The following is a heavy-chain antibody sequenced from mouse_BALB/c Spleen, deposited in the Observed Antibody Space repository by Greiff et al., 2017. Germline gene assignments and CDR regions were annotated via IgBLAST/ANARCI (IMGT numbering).Heavy chain of an antibody. V-gene: IGHV5-6-3*01. D-gene: IGHD2-14*01. CDR3: ARDRYDDY. CDR2: INSNGGST. J-gene: IGHJ2*01. CDR1: GFTFSSDG. Sequence: EVKLVESGGGLVQPGGSLKLSCAASGFTFSSDGMSWVRQTPDKRLELVATINSNGGSTYYPDSVKGRFTISRDNAKNTLYLQMSSLKSEDTAMYYCARDRYDDYWGQGTTLTVSS.